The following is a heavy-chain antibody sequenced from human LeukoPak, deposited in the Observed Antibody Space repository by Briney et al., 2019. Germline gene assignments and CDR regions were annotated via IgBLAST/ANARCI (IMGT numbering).Heavy chain of an antibody. D-gene: IGHD2-15*01. J-gene: IGHJ4*02. Sequence: SETLSLTCTVSGGSISSTSYYWGWIRQPPGKGLEWIGTIYYSGNTYYNPSLKSRVTISVDTSKNQFSLKVSSVTAADTAVYYCAREGRDIVVVVAATPMYYFDYWGQGTLVTVSS. CDR1: GGSISSTSYY. V-gene: IGHV4-39*07. CDR2: IYYSGNT. CDR3: AREGRDIVVVVAATPMYYFDY.